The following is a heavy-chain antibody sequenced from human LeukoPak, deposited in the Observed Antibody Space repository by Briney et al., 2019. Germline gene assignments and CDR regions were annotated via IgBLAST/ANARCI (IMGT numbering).Heavy chain of an antibody. Sequence: KPSETLSLTCTVSGGSISRYYWSWIRQPPGKGLEWIGYIYYSGSTNYNPSLKSRVTISVDTSKNHFSLKLSSVTAADTAVYYCARGGYYYDSSGYWGAFDIWGQGTMATVSS. J-gene: IGHJ3*02. V-gene: IGHV4-59*01. D-gene: IGHD3-22*01. CDR1: GGSISRYY. CDR2: IYYSGST. CDR3: ARGGYYYDSSGYWGAFDI.